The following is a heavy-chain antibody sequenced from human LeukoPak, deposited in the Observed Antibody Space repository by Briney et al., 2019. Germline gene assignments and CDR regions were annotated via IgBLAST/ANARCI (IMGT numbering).Heavy chain of an antibody. Sequence: GGSLRLSCAASGFTFSSYAMGWVRHAPGKGLEWGSSVSGHSVSTYYADSVKGRFTISRDNSKNTLYLQMNSLRAEDTAVYYCAGYSYGSGSLPAYWGRGTLVTVSS. J-gene: IGHJ4*02. CDR3: AGYSYGSGSLPAY. V-gene: IGHV3-23*01. CDR1: GFTFSSYA. CDR2: VSGHSVST. D-gene: IGHD3-10*01.